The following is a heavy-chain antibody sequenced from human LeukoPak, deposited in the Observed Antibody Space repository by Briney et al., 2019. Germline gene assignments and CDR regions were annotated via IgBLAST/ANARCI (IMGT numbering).Heavy chain of an antibody. J-gene: IGHJ5*02. CDR1: GGSISSSSYY. D-gene: IGHD3-16*01. CDR3: ARDRGLPFDP. V-gene: IGHV4-61*02. Sequence: SETLSLTCTVSGGSISSSSYYWSWIRQPAGKGLEWIGRIYTSGSTNYNPSLKSRVTMSVDTSKNQFSLKLSSVTAADTAVYYCARDRGLPFDPWGQGTLVTVSS. CDR2: IYTSGST.